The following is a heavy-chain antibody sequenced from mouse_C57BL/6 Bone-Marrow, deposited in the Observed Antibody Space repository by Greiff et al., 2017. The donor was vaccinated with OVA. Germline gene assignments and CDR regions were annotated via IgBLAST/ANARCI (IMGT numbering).Heavy chain of an antibody. CDR3: ARGRYGSSYEGFAY. Sequence: QVQLQQPGAELVKPGASVKLSCKASGYTFTSYWMHWVKQRPGQGLEWIGMIHPNSGSTNYNEKFKSKATLTVDKSSSTAYMQLSSLTSEDSAVYYWARGRYGSSYEGFAYWGQGTLVTVSA. V-gene: IGHV1-64*01. CDR2: IHPNSGST. CDR1: GYTFTSYW. D-gene: IGHD1-1*01. J-gene: IGHJ3*01.